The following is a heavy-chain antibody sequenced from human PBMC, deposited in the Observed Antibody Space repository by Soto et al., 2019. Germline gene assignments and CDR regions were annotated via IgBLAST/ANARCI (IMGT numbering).Heavy chain of an antibody. CDR2: IIPIFGTA. V-gene: IGHV1-69*13. Sequence: ASVKVCCKASGGTFRSYAIRWVRQAPGQGLEWMGEIIPIFGTANYAQKFQGRATITADESTSTAYMELSSLRSEDPAVYYCARDGGPSSGYYPYGSAPWGKGTLVTVSS. J-gene: IGHJ5*02. CDR3: ARDGGPSSGYYPYGSAP. CDR1: GGTFRSYA. D-gene: IGHD3-22*01.